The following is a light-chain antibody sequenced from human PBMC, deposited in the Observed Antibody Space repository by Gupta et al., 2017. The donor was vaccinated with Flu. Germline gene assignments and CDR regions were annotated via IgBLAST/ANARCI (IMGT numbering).Light chain of an antibody. Sequence: DIVFTQSPATLSLSPGESATLSCRASQSVSSYLAWYQQKPGQAPRLLIYDASNRATGIPARFSGSGSGTDFTLTISSLEPEDFAVYYCQQRSNWPLTFGPGTKVDIK. J-gene: IGKJ3*01. CDR3: QQRSNWPLT. V-gene: IGKV3-11*01. CDR2: DAS. CDR1: QSVSSY.